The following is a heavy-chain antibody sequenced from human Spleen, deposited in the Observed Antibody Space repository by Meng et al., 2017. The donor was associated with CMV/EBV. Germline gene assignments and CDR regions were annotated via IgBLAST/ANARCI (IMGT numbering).Heavy chain of an antibody. CDR1: GFTFSSYS. CDR3: ARASIQITIFGVVITHGDYYYGMDV. V-gene: IGHV3-48*04. D-gene: IGHD3-3*01. J-gene: IGHJ6*02. Sequence: GGSLRLSCAASGFTFSSYSMNWVRQAPGKGLEWVSYISSSSSTIYYADSVKGRFTISRDNAKNSLYLQMNSLRAEDTAVYYCARASIQITIFGVVITHGDYYYGMDVWGQGTTVTVSS. CDR2: ISSSSSTI.